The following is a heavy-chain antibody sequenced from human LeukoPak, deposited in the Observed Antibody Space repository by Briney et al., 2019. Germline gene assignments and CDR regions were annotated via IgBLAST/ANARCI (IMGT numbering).Heavy chain of an antibody. J-gene: IGHJ4*02. V-gene: IGHV3-23*01. Sequence: QPGGSLRLSCSASGFTFSSYAIGSVRQAPGKGLEWVSAIRGTGNRTSYADSVKGRFTISRDKSKNTLYLQMKSLRAEDTAVYYCAKWGCSGGSCYPFDYWGQGTLVTVSS. CDR1: GFTFSSYA. CDR3: AKWGCSGGSCYPFDY. CDR2: IRGTGNRT. D-gene: IGHD2-15*01.